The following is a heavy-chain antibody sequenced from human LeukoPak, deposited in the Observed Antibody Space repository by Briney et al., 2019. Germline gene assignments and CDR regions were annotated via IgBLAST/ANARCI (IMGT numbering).Heavy chain of an antibody. J-gene: IGHJ6*03. CDR3: ARAGYSYGLSHMDV. V-gene: IGHV4-39*07. Sequence: SETLSLTCTVSGGSISTSNYYWGWIRQPPGKGLEWIGNIFYSGSTYYSPSLKSRVTISLDTSRNQFSLKLSSVTAADTAVYYCARAGYSYGLSHMDVWGKGTTVTISS. CDR2: IFYSGST. D-gene: IGHD5-18*01. CDR1: GGSISTSNYY.